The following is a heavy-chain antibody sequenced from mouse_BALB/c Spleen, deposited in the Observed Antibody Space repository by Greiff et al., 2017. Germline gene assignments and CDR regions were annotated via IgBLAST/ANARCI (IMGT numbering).Heavy chain of an antibody. D-gene: IGHD2-1*01. CDR3: ARHYGTHYAMDY. J-gene: IGHJ4*01. CDR1: GYPFTRHW. Sequence: VQLQQSGAWLLKPRASVKLFFKASGYPFTRHWVPRGKQRPGQGLEWIGEIDPSDSYTNYNQKFKGKATLTVDKSSSTAYMQLSSLTSEDSAVYYCARHYGTHYAMDYWGQGTSVTVSS. V-gene: IGHV1-69*02. CDR2: IDPSDSYT.